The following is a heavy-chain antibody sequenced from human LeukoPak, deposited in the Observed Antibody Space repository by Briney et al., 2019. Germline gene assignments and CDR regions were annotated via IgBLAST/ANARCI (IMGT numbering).Heavy chain of an antibody. V-gene: IGHV4-34*01. CDR3: ARGALRYFDLDY. CDR1: GGSISSYY. Sequence: PSETLSLTCTVSGGSISSYYWSWIRQPPGKGLEWIGEINHSGSTNYNPSLKSRVTISVDTSKNQFSLKLSSVTAADTAVYYCARGALRYFDLDYWGQGTLVTVSS. CDR2: INHSGST. D-gene: IGHD3-9*01. J-gene: IGHJ4*02.